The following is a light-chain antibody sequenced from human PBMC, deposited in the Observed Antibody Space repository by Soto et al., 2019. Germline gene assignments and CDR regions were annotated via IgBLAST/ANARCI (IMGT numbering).Light chain of an antibody. CDR1: SGSVSTSYY. J-gene: IGLJ3*02. V-gene: IGLV8-61*01. Sequence: QTVVTQEPSFSVSPGRTVTLTCGLSSGSVSTSYYPSWYQQTPGQAPRTLIYSTNTRSSGVPDRFSGSILGNKAALTITGAQADDESDYYCVLYMGSGFWVFGGGTKVTGL. CDR2: STN. CDR3: VLYMGSGFWV.